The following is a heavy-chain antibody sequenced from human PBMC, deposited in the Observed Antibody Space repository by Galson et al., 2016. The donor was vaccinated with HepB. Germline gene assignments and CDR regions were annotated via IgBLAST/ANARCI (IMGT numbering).Heavy chain of an antibody. Sequence: SETLSLTCAVRGGSFNFYSWTWIRQPPGKGLEWIGDTTHNGRTNYSPALKSRVNISVDKSNNHFSLDLRSVTAADTALYFCARGVLTGYYNLQRAPYFDFWGQGALVTVSS. V-gene: IGHV4-34*01. CDR3: ARGVLTGYYNLQRAPYFDF. CDR2: TTHNGRT. CDR1: GGSFNFYS. D-gene: IGHD3-9*01. J-gene: IGHJ4*02.